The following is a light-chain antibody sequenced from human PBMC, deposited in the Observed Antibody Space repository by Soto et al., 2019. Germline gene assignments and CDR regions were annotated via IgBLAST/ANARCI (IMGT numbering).Light chain of an antibody. V-gene: IGLV2-14*01. Sequence: QSALTQPASVSGSPGKSITISCTGTSSDVGGYNYVSWYQQHPGKAPKLMIYEVSNRPSGVSNRFSGSKSGNTASLTISGLQAEDEADYYCSSYTISSTLVFVTVTKVTVL. CDR1: SSDVGGYNY. J-gene: IGLJ1*01. CDR3: SSYTISSTLV. CDR2: EVS.